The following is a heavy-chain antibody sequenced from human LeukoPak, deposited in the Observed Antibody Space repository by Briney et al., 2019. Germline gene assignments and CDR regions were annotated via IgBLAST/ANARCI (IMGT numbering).Heavy chain of an antibody. CDR3: ARNVDNSPDY. CDR1: GFTFSSYG. D-gene: IGHD5-12*01. Sequence: PGGSLRLSCAASGFTFSSYGMIWVRQPPGKGLEWIGSIYYSGSTYYNPSLKSRVTISVDTSKNQFSLKLSSVTAADTAVYYCARNVDNSPDYWGQGTLVTVSS. CDR2: IYYSGST. J-gene: IGHJ4*02. V-gene: IGHV4-39*01.